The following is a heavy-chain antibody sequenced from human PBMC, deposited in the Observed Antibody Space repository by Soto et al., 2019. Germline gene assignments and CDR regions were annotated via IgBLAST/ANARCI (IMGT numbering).Heavy chain of an antibody. CDR3: MRGASARDSSGYPYYFDP. D-gene: IGHD3-22*01. CDR2: INCRSGGT. CDR1: GYVFTGYY. V-gene: IGHV1-2*02. Sequence: GASVKVSCKTSGYVFTGYYLHWVREAPGQGLEWMGWINCRSGGTTYTQKFQGRVTLTMDTSTSTAYMELSSLISDDTALYYCMRGASARDSSGYPYYFDPWGQGTLVTVYS. J-gene: IGHJ4*02.